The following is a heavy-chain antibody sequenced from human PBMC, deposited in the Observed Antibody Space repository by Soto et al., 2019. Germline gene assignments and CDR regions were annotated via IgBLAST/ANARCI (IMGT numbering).Heavy chain of an antibody. Sequence: EVQLLESGGGWVQPGGSLRLSCAASGFTVSSHAMNWVRQAPGKGLEWVSYSSSSSTIFYADSVQGRFTISRDNAENSLFLQMSSLRDEDTAVYYCTRQIYHYSSAWDWGQGTLVTVSS. CDR2: SSSSSTI. J-gene: IGHJ4*02. V-gene: IGHV3-48*02. CDR3: TRQIYHYSSAWD. CDR1: GFTVSSHA. D-gene: IGHD3-22*01.